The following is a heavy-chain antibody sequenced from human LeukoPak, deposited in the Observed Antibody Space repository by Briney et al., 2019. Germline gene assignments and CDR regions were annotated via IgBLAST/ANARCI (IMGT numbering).Heavy chain of an antibody. CDR2: VSGSGGST. V-gene: IGHV3-23*01. J-gene: IGHJ4*02. CDR1: GFTLSNYA. CDR3: AREGKGSNYVDY. D-gene: IGHD1-26*01. Sequence: GGSLRLSCAASGFTLSNYAMSWVRQAPGKGLDWVSSVSGSGGSTYYADSVKGRFTTSRDNSKNTLHLQMNSLRDEDTAVYSCAREGKGSNYVDYWGQGTLVTVSS.